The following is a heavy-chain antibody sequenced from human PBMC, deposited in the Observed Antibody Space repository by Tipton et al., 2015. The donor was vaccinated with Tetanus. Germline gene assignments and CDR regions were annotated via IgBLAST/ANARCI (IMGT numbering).Heavy chain of an antibody. D-gene: IGHD2-2*01. CDR1: GGSFSDYF. CDR2: VNYVGST. Sequence: TLSLTCAVHGGSFSDYFWSWLRQSPGKGLEWIGEVNYVGSTNYNPSLKSRVTMSVDASKKQLSLNLTSVTAADTAVYYCAASVVRWFGPWGQGTLVTVSS. V-gene: IGHV4-34*01. J-gene: IGHJ5*02. CDR3: AASVVRWFGP.